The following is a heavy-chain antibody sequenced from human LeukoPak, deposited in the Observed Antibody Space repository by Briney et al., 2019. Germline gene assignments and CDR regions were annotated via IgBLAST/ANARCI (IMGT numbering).Heavy chain of an antibody. J-gene: IGHJ4*02. CDR1: GYSFSSYG. CDR2: ISASNGNT. Sequence: ASVKVFCKASGYSFSSYGITWVRQAPGQGLEWLGWISASNGNTNYAQKLQGRVTMTSDTSTSTAYVDLRSLTPDDTAFYYCARYPLSYTGNWHYFFDYWGQGTLLTVSS. CDR3: ARYPLSYTGNWHYFFDY. D-gene: IGHD1-7*01. V-gene: IGHV1-18*01.